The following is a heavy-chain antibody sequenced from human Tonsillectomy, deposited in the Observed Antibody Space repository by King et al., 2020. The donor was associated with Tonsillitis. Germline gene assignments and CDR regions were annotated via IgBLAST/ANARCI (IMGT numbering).Heavy chain of an antibody. Sequence: QLQESGPGLVKPSETLSLTCTVSHYSISSGYYWGWIRQPPGKGLEWIGSIYHSGSTDYNPSLKSRVTISVDTSKNQFSLKLSSVTDADTAVYYCARGSGYYLDSWFHPWGQGTLVTVSS. CDR1: HYSISSGYY. V-gene: IGHV4-38-2*02. D-gene: IGHD5-12*01. J-gene: IGHJ5*02. CDR3: ARGSGYYLDSWFHP. CDR2: IYHSGST.